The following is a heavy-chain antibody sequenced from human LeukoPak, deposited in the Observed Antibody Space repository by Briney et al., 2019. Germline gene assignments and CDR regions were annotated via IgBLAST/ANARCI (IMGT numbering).Heavy chain of an antibody. Sequence: GASVKVSCKASGYTFTSYYMYWVRQAPGQGLEWMGIINPSGGSTNYAQKFQGRVTVTRDTSTSTVYMELSSLRSEGTAVYYCAKGPRITLVRGGQWYYYMDVWGKGTTVTISS. D-gene: IGHD3-10*01. CDR2: INPSGGST. CDR3: AKGPRITLVRGGQWYYYMDV. V-gene: IGHV1-46*01. CDR1: GYTFTSYY. J-gene: IGHJ6*03.